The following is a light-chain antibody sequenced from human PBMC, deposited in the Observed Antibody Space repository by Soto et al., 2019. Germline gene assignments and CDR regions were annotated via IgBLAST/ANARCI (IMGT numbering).Light chain of an antibody. J-gene: IGLJ2*01. V-gene: IGLV2-14*03. Sequence: QSALTQPASVSGSPGQSITISCTGTSSDVGGYNYVSWYQQHPGKAPKLMIYDVSNRPSGVSYRFSGSKSGNTASLTISGLQDEDEADYYCSSYTSSSALFGGGTKLTVL. CDR3: SSYTSSSAL. CDR1: SSDVGGYNY. CDR2: DVS.